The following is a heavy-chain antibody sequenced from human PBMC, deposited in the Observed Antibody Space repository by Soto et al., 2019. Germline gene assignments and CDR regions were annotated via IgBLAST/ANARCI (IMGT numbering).Heavy chain of an antibody. V-gene: IGHV3-66*01. CDR2: VYRSGDT. J-gene: IGHJ6*04. CDR1: GVSVSSKD. CDR3: AIGAVYGRIMHYYSVMAV. Sequence: GSLGIACAASGVSVSSKDMGWIRQATEKGLEWVSVVYRSGDTNYADFVKGRFTISRDTSNNTLYLPMTSLRADDTAVYYCAIGAVYGRIMHYYSVMAVWGKGTTVTVSS. D-gene: IGHD3-16*01.